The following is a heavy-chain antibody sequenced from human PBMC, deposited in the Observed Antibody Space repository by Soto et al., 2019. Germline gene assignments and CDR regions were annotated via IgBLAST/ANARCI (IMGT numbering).Heavy chain of an antibody. CDR3: AGDGVGSSWPGWFEP. CDR1: SGSISSSSYY. CDR2: IYYSGST. J-gene: IGHJ5*02. Sequence: PSDTLSLTCTVSSGSISSSSYYWVLKSHPPGKGLEWIGSIYYSGSTYYNPSLKSRVTISVDTSKNQFSLKLSSVTAADTAVYYCAGDGVGSSWPGWFEPWGQGTLVTVSP. D-gene: IGHD6-13*01. V-gene: IGHV4-39*02.